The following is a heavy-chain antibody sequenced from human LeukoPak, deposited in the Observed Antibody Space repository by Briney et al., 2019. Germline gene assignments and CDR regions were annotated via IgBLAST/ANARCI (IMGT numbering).Heavy chain of an antibody. D-gene: IGHD2-2*01. CDR2: ISGSGGST. J-gene: IGHJ4*02. CDR1: GFTFSSHA. Sequence: GGSLRLSCAASGFTFSSHAMSWVRQAPGKGLEWVSAISGSGGSTYYADSVKGRFTISRDNSKNTLYLQMNSLRAEDTAVYYCAKDSCSSTSCYGGTDYWGQGTLVTVSS. V-gene: IGHV3-23*01. CDR3: AKDSCSSTSCYGGTDY.